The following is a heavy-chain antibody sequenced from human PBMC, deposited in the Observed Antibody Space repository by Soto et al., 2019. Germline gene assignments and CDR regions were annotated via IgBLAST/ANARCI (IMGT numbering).Heavy chain of an antibody. CDR1: GGSISSGDYY. Sequence: SETLSLTCTVSGGSISSGDYYWSWIRQPPGKGLEWIGYIYYSGSTYYNPSLKSRVTISVDTSKNQFSLKPGSLTAADTAVYYCARVGYGVDELSTWGPGMLVTVSS. D-gene: IGHD4-17*01. CDR3: ARVGYGVDELST. V-gene: IGHV4-30-4*01. CDR2: IYYSGST. J-gene: IGHJ5*02.